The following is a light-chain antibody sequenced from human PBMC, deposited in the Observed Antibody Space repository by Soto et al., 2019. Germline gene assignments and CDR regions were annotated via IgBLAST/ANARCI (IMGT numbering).Light chain of an antibody. CDR1: QDISNY. Sequence: EIQMTQSPSSMSASVGNRVTITCQASQDISNYLNWYQQKPGKAPKLLIYDASNLETGVPSRFSGSGSGTDFTLTISSLEPEDFAVYYCQQRRNWQVTFGQGTRLEIK. J-gene: IGKJ5*01. V-gene: IGKV1-33*01. CDR3: QQRRNWQVT. CDR2: DAS.